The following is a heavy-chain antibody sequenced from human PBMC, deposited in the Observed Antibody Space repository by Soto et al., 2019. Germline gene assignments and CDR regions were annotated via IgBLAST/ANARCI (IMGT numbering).Heavy chain of an antibody. D-gene: IGHD2-15*01. CDR2: ISYDVSDK. CDR1: GFTFSNYG. Sequence: GGSLRLSCAASGFTFSNYGIHWVRQAPGKGLEWVAVISYDVSDKYYVDSVKGRFTISRDNSKSTLYLQMNSLRAEDTAVYYCAKEGYGGKSDAFDIWGQGTMVTVSS. CDR3: AKEGYGGKSDAFDI. J-gene: IGHJ3*02. V-gene: IGHV3-30*18.